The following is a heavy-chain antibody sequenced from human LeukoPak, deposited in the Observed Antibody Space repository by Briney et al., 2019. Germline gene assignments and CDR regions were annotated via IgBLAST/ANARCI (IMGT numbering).Heavy chain of an antibody. V-gene: IGHV3-66*02. D-gene: IGHD3-16*01. CDR2: IYSGDNT. J-gene: IGHJ4*02. Sequence: GGSLRLSCAASGFTFSSYAMNWVRQAPGKGLEWVSVIYSGDNTYYVESVKGRFTISRDNSKNTLFLQMNRLRAEDTAVYYCAGRRVLDASFDYWGQGTLVTVSS. CDR1: GFTFSSYA. CDR3: AGRRVLDASFDY.